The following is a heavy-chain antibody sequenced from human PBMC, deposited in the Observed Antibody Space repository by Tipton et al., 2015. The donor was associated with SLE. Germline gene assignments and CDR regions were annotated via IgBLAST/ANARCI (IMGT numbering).Heavy chain of an antibody. Sequence: LSLTCAASGFTFSHYGMAWVRLTPGKGLEWVSAIYNGGGTDYADSVKGRFTISGDSSKDTLYLQMNSLRVEDTAVYYCAKDWGTGDVYYFQHWGQGTLVTVSS. V-gene: IGHV3-23*03. CDR1: GFTFSHYG. CDR3: AKDWGTGDVYYFQH. D-gene: IGHD2-8*02. J-gene: IGHJ1*01. CDR2: IYNGGGT.